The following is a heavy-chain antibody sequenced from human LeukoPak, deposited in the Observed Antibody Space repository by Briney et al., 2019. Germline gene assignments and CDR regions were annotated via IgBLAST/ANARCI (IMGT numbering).Heavy chain of an antibody. CDR3: ARGLGYMDV. Sequence: ASETLSLTCTISGGSIGSYSWSWIRQPPGEGLEWTGFIYYSGSTNYNPSFKSRVTISVDTSKNQFSLQLNSVTAADTAVYFCARGLGYMDVWGKGTTVTVSS. V-gene: IGHV4-59*01. D-gene: IGHD5/OR15-5a*01. CDR2: IYYSGST. CDR1: GGSIGSYS. J-gene: IGHJ6*03.